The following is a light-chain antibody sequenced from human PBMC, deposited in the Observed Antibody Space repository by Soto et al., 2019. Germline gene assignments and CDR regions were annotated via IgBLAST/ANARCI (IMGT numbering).Light chain of an antibody. CDR1: QSVSIW. Sequence: DIQMTQSPSTLSASEGDRVTISCRASQSVSIWLAWYQQKPGRAPKLLIYKSSILESGVPSRFSGSGSGTEFTLTISSLQPDDFATYYCQQYNYFWAFGQGTKVDIK. V-gene: IGKV1-5*03. CDR3: QQYNYFWA. J-gene: IGKJ1*01. CDR2: KSS.